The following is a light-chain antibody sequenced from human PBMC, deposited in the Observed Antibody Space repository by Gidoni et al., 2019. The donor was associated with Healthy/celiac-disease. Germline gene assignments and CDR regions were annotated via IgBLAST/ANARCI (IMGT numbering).Light chain of an antibody. CDR3: QQYGSSPRT. CDR1: QSVSSSY. Sequence: EIVSTQSPGTLSLSPGERATLSCRASQSVSSSYLAWYQQKPGQAPRLLIYGASSRATGIPDRFSGSGSGTDFTLTISRLEPEDFAVYYCQQYGSSPRTFXPXTKVDIK. J-gene: IGKJ3*01. CDR2: GAS. V-gene: IGKV3-20*01.